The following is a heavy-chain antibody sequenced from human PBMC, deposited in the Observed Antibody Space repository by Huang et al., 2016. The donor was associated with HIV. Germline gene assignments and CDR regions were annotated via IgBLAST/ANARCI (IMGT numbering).Heavy chain of an antibody. Sequence: QVQLQESGPGLVKPSETLSLTCTVSGGAISSTSYYWGWIRQPPGKGLEWIGSIHYSVSTFYNSSLKSRVIISVDTSKNQFSLKLSSVTAADTAVYYCARHSDDVWSGSSYFDDWGQGTLVTVSS. CDR2: IHYSVST. V-gene: IGHV4-39*01. J-gene: IGHJ4*02. D-gene: IGHD3-3*01. CDR3: ARHSDDVWSGSSYFDD. CDR1: GGAISSTSYY.